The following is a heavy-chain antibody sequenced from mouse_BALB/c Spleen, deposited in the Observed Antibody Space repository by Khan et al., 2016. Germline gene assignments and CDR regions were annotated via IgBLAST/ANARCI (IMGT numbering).Heavy chain of an antibody. CDR3: AVRDDYDGFAY. J-gene: IGHJ3*01. CDR1: GYTFTDYS. V-gene: IGHV9-2-1*01. D-gene: IGHD2-4*01. CDR2: INTETGEP. Sequence: IQLVQSGPELKKPGETVKISCKASGYTFTDYSMHWVKQAPGKGLKWMGWINTETGEPTYADAFKGRFAFSLETSASTAYLQINNLKNEDTTTYFCAVRDDYDGFAYWGQGTLVTVSA.